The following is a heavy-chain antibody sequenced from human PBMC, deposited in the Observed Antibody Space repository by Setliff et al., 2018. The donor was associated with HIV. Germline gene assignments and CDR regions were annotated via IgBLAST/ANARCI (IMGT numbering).Heavy chain of an antibody. CDR1: GFTFISST. D-gene: IGHD5-12*01. CDR2: ISSSGSYI. V-gene: IGHV3-21*04. CDR3: ARERWLRSHYYYYMDV. J-gene: IGHJ6*03. Sequence: GGSLRLSCTVSGFTFISSTMNWVRQAPGKGLEWVASISSSGSYIHYADSLKGRFTISRDNAKNSQYLLMSDLRAEDTAVYYCARERWLRSHYYYYMDVWGKGTTVTVSS.